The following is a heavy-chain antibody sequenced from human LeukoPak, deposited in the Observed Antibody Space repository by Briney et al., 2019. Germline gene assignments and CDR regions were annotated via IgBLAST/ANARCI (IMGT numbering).Heavy chain of an antibody. J-gene: IGHJ4*02. Sequence: SETLSLTCTVSGYSISSGYYWGWIRPPPGKGLEWIGTIYHSGSTYYNPSLKSRVTISVDTSKNQFSLKLSSVTAADTAVYYCARVRGNIVVVVAAPYYFDYWGQGTLVTVSS. V-gene: IGHV4-38-2*02. D-gene: IGHD2-15*01. CDR3: ARVRGNIVVVVAAPYYFDY. CDR1: GYSISSGYY. CDR2: IYHSGST.